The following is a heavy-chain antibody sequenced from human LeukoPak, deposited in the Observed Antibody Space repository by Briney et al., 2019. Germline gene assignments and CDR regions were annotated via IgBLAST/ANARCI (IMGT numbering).Heavy chain of an antibody. V-gene: IGHV3-64*01. CDR1: GFTFSSSP. CDR3: AKDIAVAGTEGSGTFDI. CDR2: ISGDGGST. D-gene: IGHD6-19*01. J-gene: IGHJ3*02. Sequence: GGSLRLSCAASGFTFSSSPMHWVRQAPGKGLEYVSGISGDGGSTYYANSVKGRFTISRDNAKNSLYLQMNSLRAEDTALYYCAKDIAVAGTEGSGTFDIWGQGTMVTVSS.